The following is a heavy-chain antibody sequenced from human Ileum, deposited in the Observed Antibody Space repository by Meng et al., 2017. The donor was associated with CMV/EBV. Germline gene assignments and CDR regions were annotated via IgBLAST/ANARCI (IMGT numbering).Heavy chain of an antibody. CDR3: LRGMDV. V-gene: IGHV2-70D*14. CDR1: GFSLSTPGMR. CDR2: IDWDDGK. J-gene: IGHJ6*02. Sequence: SGPTLVKPTETLTLTCTFSGFSLSTPGMRLSWIRQPAGKALEWLARIDWDDGKFYSTSLKTRLSISKDSCKNQVVLTMTNVDPVDTATYYCLRGMDVWGQGTTVTVSS.